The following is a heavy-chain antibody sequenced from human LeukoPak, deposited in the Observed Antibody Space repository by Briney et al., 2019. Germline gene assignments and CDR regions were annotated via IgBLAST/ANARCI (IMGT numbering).Heavy chain of an antibody. CDR2: INPDSGGT. CDR3: ASRSYYYGSGRADAFDI. Sequence: LGASVKVSCKASGYTFTGYYIHWVRQAPGQGLEWMGWINPDSGGTNYAQNFQGRVTMTRDTSISTAYMELSRLRSDDTAVYYCASRSYYYGSGRADAFDIWGQGTMVTVSS. D-gene: IGHD3-10*01. J-gene: IGHJ3*02. CDR1: GYTFTGYY. V-gene: IGHV1-2*03.